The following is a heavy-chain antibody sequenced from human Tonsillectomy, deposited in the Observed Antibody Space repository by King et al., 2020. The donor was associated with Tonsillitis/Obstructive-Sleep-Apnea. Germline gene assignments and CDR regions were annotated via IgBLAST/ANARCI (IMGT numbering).Heavy chain of an antibody. D-gene: IGHD3-16*02. CDR2: IYHSGST. CDR3: ARGAYDYIWGSYRLHAFDI. J-gene: IGHJ3*02. CDR1: GGFISSSNC. Sequence: QLQESGPGLVKPSGTLSLTCAVSGGFISSSNCGIWVRQPPGKWLESIGDIYHSGSTNYNPSLKCRVTILVDKSKNQFSLKLSSVTAADTAVYYCARGAYDYIWGSYRLHAFDIWGQGTMVTVSS. V-gene: IGHV4-4*02.